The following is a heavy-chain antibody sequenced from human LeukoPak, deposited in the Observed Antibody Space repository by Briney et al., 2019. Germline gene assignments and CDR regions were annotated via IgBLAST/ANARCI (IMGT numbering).Heavy chain of an antibody. V-gene: IGHV4-4*07. CDR3: ARDNSSGWYGVRYYFDY. J-gene: IGHJ4*02. CDR1: GGSISSYY. CDR2: IYTSGST. Sequence: SETLSLTCTVSGGSISSYYWSWIRQPAGKGLEWIGRIYTSGSTNYNPSLKSRVTMSVDTSKNQFSLKLSSVTAADTAVYYCARDNSSGWYGVRYYFDYWGQGTLVTVS. D-gene: IGHD6-19*01.